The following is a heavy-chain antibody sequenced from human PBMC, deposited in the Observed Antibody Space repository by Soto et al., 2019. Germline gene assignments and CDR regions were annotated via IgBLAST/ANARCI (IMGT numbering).Heavy chain of an antibody. D-gene: IGHD3-10*01. CDR2: INAGNGNT. CDR1: GYTFTSYA. V-gene: IGHV1-3*01. J-gene: IGHJ1*01. CDR3: ARGRRFGELPAYFQH. Sequence: QVQLVQSGAEVKKPGASVKVSCKASGYTFTSYAMHWVRQAPGQRLEWMGWINAGNGNTKYSQKFQGRVTITRDTSXXTAYMELSSLRSEDTAVYYCARGRRFGELPAYFQHWGQGTLVTVSS.